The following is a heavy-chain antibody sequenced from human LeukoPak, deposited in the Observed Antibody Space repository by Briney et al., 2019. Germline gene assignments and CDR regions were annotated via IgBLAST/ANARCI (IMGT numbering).Heavy chain of an antibody. CDR2: IYYSGST. Sequence: PSETLSLTCTVSGGSISPYYWSWIRQPPGKGLEWIGYIYYSGSTNYNPSLKSRVTISVDTSKNQFSLKLSSVTAADTAVYYCARAFYPGYYSYMAVWGKGTTVTISS. D-gene: IGHD3-3*02. V-gene: IGHV4-59*01. CDR1: GGSISPYY. J-gene: IGHJ6*03. CDR3: ARAFYPGYYSYMAV.